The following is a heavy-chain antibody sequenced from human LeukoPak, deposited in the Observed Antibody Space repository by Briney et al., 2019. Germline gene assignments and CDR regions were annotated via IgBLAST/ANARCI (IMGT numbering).Heavy chain of an antibody. V-gene: IGHV1-18*04. CDR1: GYTFTSYG. CDR2: ISAYNGNT. J-gene: IGHJ6*04. Sequence: ASVKVSCKASGYTFTSYGISWVRQAPGQGLEWMGWISAYNGNTNYAQKLQGRVTMTTDTSTSTAYMELRSLRSDDTAVYYCARDKSYYDILTGYYYYYGMDVWAKGPRSPSPQ. D-gene: IGHD3-9*01. CDR3: ARDKSYYDILTGYYYYYGMDV.